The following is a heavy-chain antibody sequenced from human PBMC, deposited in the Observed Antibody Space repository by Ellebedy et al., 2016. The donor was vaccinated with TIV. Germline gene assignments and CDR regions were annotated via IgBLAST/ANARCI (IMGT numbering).Heavy chain of an antibody. CDR1: GFTFRSYA. CDR2: ISGSGGST. J-gene: IGHJ4*02. V-gene: IGHV3-23*01. CDR3: AILWGEWLQSRPFDY. D-gene: IGHD5-24*01. Sequence: GGSLRLSXAASGFTFRSYAMSWVRQAPGKGLEWVSAISGSGGSTYYADSVKGRFTISRDNSKNTLYLQMNSLRAEDTAVYYCAILWGEWLQSRPFDYWGQGTLVTVSS.